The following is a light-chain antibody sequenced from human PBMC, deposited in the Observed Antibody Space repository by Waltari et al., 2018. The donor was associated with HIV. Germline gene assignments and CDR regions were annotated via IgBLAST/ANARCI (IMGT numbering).Light chain of an antibody. CDR2: RNN. J-gene: IGLJ3*02. Sequence: QSVLTQPPSASGTPGQSVTIPCSGSSSNIGSNYVYWYQQLPGTAPELLIYRNNQRPSGVPYRFSGFKSGTSASLAISGLRSEDEADDYCAAWDDNLSGWVFGRGSKLTIL. CDR1: SSNIGSNY. V-gene: IGLV1-47*01. CDR3: AAWDDNLSGWV.